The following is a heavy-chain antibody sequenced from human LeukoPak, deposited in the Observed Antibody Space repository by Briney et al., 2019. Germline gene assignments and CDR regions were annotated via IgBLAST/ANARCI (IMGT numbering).Heavy chain of an antibody. CDR3: VKDSSVYYSDSRDFDY. D-gene: IGHD3-22*01. J-gene: IGHJ4*02. CDR2: IRYDGSNK. V-gene: IGHV3-30*02. CDR1: GFTFSSYA. Sequence: GGSLRLSCAASGFTFSSYAMNWVRQAPGKGLEWVTFIRYDGSNKYYADSVKGRFTISRDNSKNTLYLQMNSLRAEDTAVYYCVKDSSVYYSDSRDFDYWGQGTLVTVSS.